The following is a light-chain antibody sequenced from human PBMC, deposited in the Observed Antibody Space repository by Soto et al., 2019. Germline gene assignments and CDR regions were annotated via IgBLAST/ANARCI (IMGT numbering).Light chain of an antibody. Sequence: QSVLTQPPSASGTPGQRVTISCSGSSSNIGSNYVYWYQQLPGTAPKLLIYRNNQRPSGVPDRFSGSKSGTSASLAISGLRSEDEADYYCAAWDDSLSARCVFGTGTKLTVL. CDR1: SSNIGSNY. CDR3: AAWDDSLSARCV. CDR2: RNN. J-gene: IGLJ1*01. V-gene: IGLV1-47*01.